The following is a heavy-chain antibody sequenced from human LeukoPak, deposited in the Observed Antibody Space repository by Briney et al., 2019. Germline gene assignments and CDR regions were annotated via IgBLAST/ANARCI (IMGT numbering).Heavy chain of an antibody. V-gene: IGHV3-7*03. D-gene: IGHD3-10*01. J-gene: IGHJ6*02. CDR2: IKQDGSEK. CDR3: ARDASTMVRGVIIIASYYGMDV. Sequence: PGGSLRLSCAASGFTFSSYWMSWVRQAPGKGLEWVANIKQDGSEKYYVDSVRGRFTISRDNAKNSLYLQMNSLRAEDTAVYYCARDASTMVRGVIIIASYYGMDVWGQGTTVTVSS. CDR1: GFTFSSYW.